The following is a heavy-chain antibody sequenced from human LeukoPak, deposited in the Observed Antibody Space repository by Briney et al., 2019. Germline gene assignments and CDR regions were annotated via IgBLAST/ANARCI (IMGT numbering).Heavy chain of an antibody. J-gene: IGHJ4*02. Sequence: SETLSLTCAVSGVSISSSNWWSWVRQPPGKGLEWIGEIYHKGSTNYNPSLKSRVTISLDKSKNQFSLNLTSVTAADTAIYYCARGAYSYGIFDYWGQGTLLTVYS. D-gene: IGHD5-18*01. CDR3: ARGAYSYGIFDY. V-gene: IGHV4-4*02. CDR1: GVSISSSNW. CDR2: IYHKGST.